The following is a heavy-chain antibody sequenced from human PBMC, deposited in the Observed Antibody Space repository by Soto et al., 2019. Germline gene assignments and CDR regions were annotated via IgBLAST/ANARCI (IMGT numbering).Heavy chain of an antibody. CDR3: ARGISTTRYYYYYGMDV. D-gene: IGHD2-2*01. Sequence: ASVKVSCKASGYTLTSYYLHWVRQAPGQGPEWMGIINPSGGITNDAQKFQDRVTMTSDASTSTVYMELSSLRSEDTAVYYCARGISTTRYYYYYGMDVWGQGTTVTVSS. V-gene: IGHV1-46*01. CDR2: INPSGGIT. J-gene: IGHJ6*02. CDR1: GYTLTSYY.